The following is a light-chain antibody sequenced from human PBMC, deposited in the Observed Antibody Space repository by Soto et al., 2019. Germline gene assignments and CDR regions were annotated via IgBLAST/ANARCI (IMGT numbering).Light chain of an antibody. CDR2: GAS. J-gene: IGKJ1*01. Sequence: ELVLTHSPGTLSLCPGERATRSCRASQSVSSSYLAWYQQNPGQAPSLLMYGASRRATGIPDRFSGSGSGTDFTLTISRLEPEDFAVYYCHQYGFSPWTFGQGTKVDIK. CDR1: QSVSSSY. CDR3: HQYGFSPWT. V-gene: IGKV3-20*01.